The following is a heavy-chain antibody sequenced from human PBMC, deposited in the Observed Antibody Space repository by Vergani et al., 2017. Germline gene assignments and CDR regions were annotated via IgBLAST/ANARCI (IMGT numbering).Heavy chain of an antibody. Sequence: QVQLVESGGGVVQPGRSLRLSCAASGFTFSSYGMHWVRQAPGKGLEWVAVISYDGSNKYYADSVKGRFTISRDNSKNTLYLQMNSLRAEDTAVYYCAKGRYQTDRSFDYWGQGTLVTVSS. CDR3: AKGRYQTDRSFDY. D-gene: IGHD2-2*01. CDR1: GFTFSSYG. CDR2: ISYDGSNK. V-gene: IGHV3-30*18. J-gene: IGHJ4*02.